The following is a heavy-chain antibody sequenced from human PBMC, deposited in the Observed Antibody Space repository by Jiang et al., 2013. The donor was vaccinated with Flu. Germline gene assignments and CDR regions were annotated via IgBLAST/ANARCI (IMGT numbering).Heavy chain of an antibody. D-gene: IGHD3-22*01. CDR2: ISFDGRNT. V-gene: IGHV3-30*04. CDR1: GFTFSNYA. Sequence: VQLVESGGGVVRPGRSLRLSCAASGFTFSNYAIHWVRLAPGKGLEWVAIISFDGRNTQYVDSVKGRFTISRDNSRDTVYLQMNSLGPADTAMYHCARFGTRLPYYYENSGDGGAFDIWGQGTMVTVSS. CDR3: ARFGTRLPYYYENSGDGGAFDI. J-gene: IGHJ3*02.